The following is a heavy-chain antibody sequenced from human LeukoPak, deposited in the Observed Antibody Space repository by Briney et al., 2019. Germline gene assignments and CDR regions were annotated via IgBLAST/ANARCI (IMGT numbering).Heavy chain of an antibody. CDR1: GFTFSTYP. CDR3: AKDFGRILGGPGY. Sequence: GGSLRLSCAASGFTFSTYPMAWARQAPGGGLEWVSGISDNGGKTYYADTVEGRFAISREDSKSTLYLQINSLRGEDTAVYYCAKDFGRILGGPGYWGRGTLVIVSS. V-gene: IGHV3-23*01. D-gene: IGHD3-10*01. J-gene: IGHJ4*02. CDR2: ISDNGGKT.